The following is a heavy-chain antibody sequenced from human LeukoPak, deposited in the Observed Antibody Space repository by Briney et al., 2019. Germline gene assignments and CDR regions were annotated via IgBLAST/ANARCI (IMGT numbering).Heavy chain of an antibody. Sequence: PGGSLRLSCAASGFTFSSYGMHWVRQAPGKGLEWVAVIWYDGSNKYYADSVKGRLTISRDNSKNTLYLQMNSLRAEDTAVYYCAKDLLYDGGIDYWGQGTLVTDSS. CDR1: GFTFSSYG. J-gene: IGHJ4*02. D-gene: IGHD2-8*01. V-gene: IGHV3-33*06. CDR3: AKDLLYDGGIDY. CDR2: IWYDGSNK.